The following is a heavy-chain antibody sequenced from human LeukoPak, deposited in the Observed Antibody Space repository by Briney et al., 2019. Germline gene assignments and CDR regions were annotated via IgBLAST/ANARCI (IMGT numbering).Heavy chain of an antibody. D-gene: IGHD3-22*01. CDR2: ISSSSSYI. CDR3: ARAFGYYDSSGPTDY. J-gene: IGHJ4*02. V-gene: IGHV3-21*01. CDR1: GFTFSSYS. Sequence: GGSLRLSCAASGFTFSSYSMNWVRQAPGKGLEWVSSISSSSSYIYYADSVKGRFTISRDNAKNSLYPQMNSLRAEDTAVYYCARAFGYYDSSGPTDYWGQGTLVTVSS.